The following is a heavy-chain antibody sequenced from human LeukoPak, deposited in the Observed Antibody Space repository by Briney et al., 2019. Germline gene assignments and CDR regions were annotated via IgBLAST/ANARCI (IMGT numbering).Heavy chain of an antibody. CDR1: GYTFISYG. CDR2: ISAYNGNT. J-gene: IGHJ4*02. CDR3: ARGEVGGSYGIAFDY. V-gene: IGHV1-18*01. D-gene: IGHD1-26*01. Sequence: GASVKVSCKASGYTFISYGISWVRQAPGQGLEWVGWISAYNGNTNYAQKFQGRVTVTTDTSTSTAYMELRSLRSDDTAVYYCARGEVGGSYGIAFDYWGQGALVTVSS.